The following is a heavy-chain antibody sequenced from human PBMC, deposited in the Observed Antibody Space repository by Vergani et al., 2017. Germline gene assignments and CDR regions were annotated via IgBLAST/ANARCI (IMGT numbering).Heavy chain of an antibody. J-gene: IGHJ4*02. CDR3: GRRSDNYN. V-gene: IGHV3-23*01. Sequence: EVQLLQSEGAVVQPGGSLRLSCVASGFTFSSHAMSWVRQGHGQGLEWVSSIKNTGDSTHYADSVKGRFTISRDNSKNTLYLQMNRLRVEDTAVYYCGRRSDNYNWGQGTLVTVSS. D-gene: IGHD5-24*01. CDR2: IKNTGDST. CDR1: GFTFSSHA.